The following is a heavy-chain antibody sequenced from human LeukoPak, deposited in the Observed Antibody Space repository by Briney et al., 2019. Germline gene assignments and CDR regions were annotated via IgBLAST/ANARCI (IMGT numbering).Heavy chain of an antibody. D-gene: IGHD4-17*01. CDR1: GYTFTSYY. Sequence: ASVKVSCKASGYTFTSYYMHWVRQAPGQGLEWMGIINSSGGSTSYAQKFQGRVTMTRDTSTSTVYMELSSLRSEDTAVYYCARTGEGYGDLDYWGQGTLVTVSS. CDR2: INSSGGST. V-gene: IGHV1-46*01. J-gene: IGHJ4*02. CDR3: ARTGEGYGDLDY.